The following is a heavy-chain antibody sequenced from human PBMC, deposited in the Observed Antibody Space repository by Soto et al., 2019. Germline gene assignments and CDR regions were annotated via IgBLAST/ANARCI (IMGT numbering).Heavy chain of an antibody. CDR3: ARADSGYAHGYYYYGMDG. CDR2: ISSSSSTI. CDR1: GFTFSSYS. D-gene: IGHD5-12*01. V-gene: IGHV3-48*01. Sequence: PGGSLRLSCAASGFTFSSYSMNWVRQAPGKGLEWVSYISSSSSTIYYADSVKGRFTISRDNAKNSLYLQMNSLRAEDTAVYYCARADSGYAHGYYYYGMDGWGQGTTVTVSS. J-gene: IGHJ6*02.